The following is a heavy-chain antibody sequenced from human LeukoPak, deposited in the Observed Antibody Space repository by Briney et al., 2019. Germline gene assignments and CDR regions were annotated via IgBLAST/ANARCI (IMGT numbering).Heavy chain of an antibody. CDR2: IYYSGST. J-gene: IGHJ5*02. Sequence: PSETLSLTCTVSGGSISSYYWSWIRQPPGKGLEWIGYIYYSGSTNYNPSLKRRVTISVDTSKNQFSLKLSSVTAADTAVYYCARLRQGKWFDPWGQGTLVTVSS. CDR3: ARLRQGKWFDP. V-gene: IGHV4-59*01. D-gene: IGHD3-10*01. CDR1: GGSISSYY.